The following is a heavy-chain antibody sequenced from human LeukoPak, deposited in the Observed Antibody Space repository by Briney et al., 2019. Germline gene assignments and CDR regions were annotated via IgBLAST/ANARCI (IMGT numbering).Heavy chain of an antibody. CDR3: VKDRTGTYTLDY. J-gene: IGHJ4*02. D-gene: IGHD3-10*01. CDR1: GFTFSNYA. V-gene: IGHV3-30-3*01. Sequence: GGSLRLSCAATGFTFSNYAVHWGRQAPGKGLEWVAFISDDGSRQHYADSVKGRFTISRDNSKNTLNLQMNSLRAEDTAVYYCVKDRTGTYTLDYWGQGTLVTVSS. CDR2: ISDDGSRQ.